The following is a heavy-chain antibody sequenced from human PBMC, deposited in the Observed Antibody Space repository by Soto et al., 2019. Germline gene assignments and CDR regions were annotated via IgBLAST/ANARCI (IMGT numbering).Heavy chain of an antibody. Sequence: GGSLRLSCAASGFTFSSYDMHWVRQATGKGLEWVSAIGTAGDTYYPGSVKGRFTISRENAKNSLYLQMNSLRAEDTAVYYCARASGSYSSPPHNGMDVWGQGTTVTVSS. CDR1: GFTFSSYD. V-gene: IGHV3-13*01. J-gene: IGHJ6*02. D-gene: IGHD1-26*01. CDR2: IGTAGDT. CDR3: ARASGSYSSPPHNGMDV.